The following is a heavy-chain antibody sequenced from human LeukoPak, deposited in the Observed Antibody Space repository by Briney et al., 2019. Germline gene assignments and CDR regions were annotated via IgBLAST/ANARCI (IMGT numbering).Heavy chain of an antibody. Sequence: GGSLRLSCAASGFTFSSYEMNGVRQAPGKGLEWVSYLSSSGSTIYYADSVKGRFTISRDNAKNSLYLQMNSLRAEDTAVYYCARGMTGSYFGYFDYWGQGTLVTVSS. J-gene: IGHJ4*02. V-gene: IGHV3-48*03. CDR1: GFTFSSYE. D-gene: IGHD1-26*01. CDR3: ARGMTGSYFGYFDY. CDR2: LSSSGSTI.